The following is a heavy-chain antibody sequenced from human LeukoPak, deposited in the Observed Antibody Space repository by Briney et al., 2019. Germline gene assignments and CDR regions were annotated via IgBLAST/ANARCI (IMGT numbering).Heavy chain of an antibody. CDR1: GFTFDDYA. D-gene: IGHD3-3*01. V-gene: IGHV3-9*01. CDR3: AKDIFGVVRSLGH. J-gene: IGHJ1*01. Sequence: PGGSLRLSCAASGFTFDDYAMHWVRQAPWKGLEWVSGISWNSGSIGYADSVKGRFTISRDNAKNSLYLQMNSLRAEDTALYYCAKDIFGVVRSLGHWGQGTLVTVSS. CDR2: ISWNSGSI.